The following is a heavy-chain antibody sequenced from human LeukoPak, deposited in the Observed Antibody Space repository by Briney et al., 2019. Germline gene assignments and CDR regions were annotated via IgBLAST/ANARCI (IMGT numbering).Heavy chain of an antibody. CDR2: IKQDGSEK. V-gene: IGHV3-7*01. J-gene: IGHJ6*03. CDR1: GFTFSSYW. CDR3: AREMSSYYYYYYMDV. D-gene: IGHD6-6*01. Sequence: GGSLRLSCAASGFTFSSYWMSWVRQAPGKGLEWVANIKQDGSEKYYVDSVKGRFTISRDNAKNSLHLQMNSLRAEDTAVYYCAREMSSYYYYYYMDVWGKGTTVTVSS.